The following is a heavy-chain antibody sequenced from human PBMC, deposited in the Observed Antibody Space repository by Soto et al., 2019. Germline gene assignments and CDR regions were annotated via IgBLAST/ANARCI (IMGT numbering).Heavy chain of an antibody. D-gene: IGHD3-16*01. V-gene: IGHV1-18*04. CDR2: ISAYNGNT. J-gene: IGHJ6*02. CDR3: ARDRRGRLGYYYGMDV. Sequence: XSVKVSCKASVYTFTSYGISWVRQAPGQGLEWMGWISAYNGNTNYAQKLQGRVTMTTDTSTSTTYMELRSLRSDDTAVYYCARDRRGRLGYYYGMDVWGQGTTVTVSS. CDR1: VYTFTSYG.